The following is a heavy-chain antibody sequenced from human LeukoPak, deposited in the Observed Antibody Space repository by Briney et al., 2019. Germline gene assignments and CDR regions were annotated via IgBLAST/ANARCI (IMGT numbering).Heavy chain of an antibody. J-gene: IGHJ4*02. CDR3: AAASGSYFSIGY. CDR2: INPDARTT. V-gene: IGHV3-74*01. CDR1: GFAFSSYW. Sequence: PGGSLRLSCAASGFAFSSYWMHWVRRPLGKGLVWVSHINPDARTTTYADSVKGRFTISRDNAQNTLYLQMNSLRAEDTAVYYCAAASGSYFSIGYWGQGTLVTVSS. D-gene: IGHD1-26*01.